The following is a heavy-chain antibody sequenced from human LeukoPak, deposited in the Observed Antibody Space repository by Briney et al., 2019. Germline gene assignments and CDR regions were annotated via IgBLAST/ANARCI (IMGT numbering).Heavy chain of an antibody. CDR2: FDPEDGET. CDR1: GYTLTELS. J-gene: IGHJ4*02. CDR3: ATCNPYYYGSRNLKELDY. Sequence: ASVKVSCKVSGYTLTELSMHWVRQAPGKGLEWMGGFDPEDGETIYAQKFQGRVTMTEDTSTDTAYMELSSLRSEDTAVYYCATCNPYYYGSRNLKELDYWGQGTLVTVSS. D-gene: IGHD3-10*01. V-gene: IGHV1-24*01.